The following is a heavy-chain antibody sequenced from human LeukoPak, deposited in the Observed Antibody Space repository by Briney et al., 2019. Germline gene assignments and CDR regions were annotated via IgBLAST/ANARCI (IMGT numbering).Heavy chain of an antibody. CDR3: ARHGPDYVWGSYRLDNPLYE. CDR2: IYYSGST. D-gene: IGHD3-16*02. V-gene: IGHV4-39*07. Sequence: PSETLSLTCTVSGGSISSSSYYWGWIRQPPGKGLEWIGSIYYSGSTYYNPSLKSRVTISVDTSKNQFSLKLSSVTAADTAVYYCARHGPDYVWGSYRLDNPLYEWGQGTLVTVSS. CDR1: GGSISSSSYY. J-gene: IGHJ4*02.